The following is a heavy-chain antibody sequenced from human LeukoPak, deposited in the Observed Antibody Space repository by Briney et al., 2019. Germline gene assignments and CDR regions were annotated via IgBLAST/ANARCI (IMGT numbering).Heavy chain of an antibody. CDR2: ISSSSSYI. CDR1: GFTFSSYS. Sequence: GGSLRLSCAASGFTFSSYSMNWVRQAPGKGLEWVSSISSSSSYIYYADSVKGRFTISRDNAKNSLYLQMNSLRAERTAVSYCARDGGRSGYPPPGDYWGQGTLVTVSS. J-gene: IGHJ4*02. V-gene: IGHV3-21*01. CDR3: ARDGGRSGYPPPGDY. D-gene: IGHD3-3*01.